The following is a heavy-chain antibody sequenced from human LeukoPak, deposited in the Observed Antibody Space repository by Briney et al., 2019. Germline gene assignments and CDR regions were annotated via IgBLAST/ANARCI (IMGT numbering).Heavy chain of an antibody. CDR3: ARERTVGYDFWSGPLGEYYYGLDV. D-gene: IGHD3-3*01. CDR2: ISSSGSTI. CDR1: GFTFSSYE. Sequence: GGSLRLSCAASGFTFSSYEMNWVRQAPGKGLEWVSYISSSGSTIYYADSVKGRFTISRDNAKSSLYLQMNSLRAEDTAVYYCARERTVGYDFWSGPLGEYYYGLDVGGQGTPVPVS. V-gene: IGHV3-48*03. J-gene: IGHJ6*02.